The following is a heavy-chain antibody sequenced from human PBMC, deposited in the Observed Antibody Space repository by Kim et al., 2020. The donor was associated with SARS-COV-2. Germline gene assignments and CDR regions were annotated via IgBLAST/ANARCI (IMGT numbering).Heavy chain of an antibody. J-gene: IGHJ4*02. V-gene: IGHV3-23*01. Sequence: ADSVKGRFTIVRDNSKNTLFLQMNSRRVEDTAVYYCLLRGDATAAIYWGQGTLVTVSA. D-gene: IGHD6-13*01. CDR3: LLRGDATAAIY.